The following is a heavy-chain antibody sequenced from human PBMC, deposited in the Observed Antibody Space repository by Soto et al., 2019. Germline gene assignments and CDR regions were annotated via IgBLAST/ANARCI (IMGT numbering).Heavy chain of an antibody. J-gene: IGHJ4*02. D-gene: IGHD3-3*01. CDR1: GGSISSSPFA. CDR3: ARHVHNQSYEYYFDS. CDR2: IDYSGTI. Sequence: QLQLQESGPGLVKPSETLSLTCNASGGSISSSPFAWGWIRQSPGKGLEWIGTIDYSGTIYYKPSLKSRITISVDTSKNQSSMRLSSVTAADTAVYYCARHVHNQSYEYYFDSWGQGTLVTVSS. V-gene: IGHV4-39*01.